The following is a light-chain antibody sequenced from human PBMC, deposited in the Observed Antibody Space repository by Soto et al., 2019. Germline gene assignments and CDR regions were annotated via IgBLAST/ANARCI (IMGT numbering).Light chain of an antibody. CDR1: SGHSSYI. Sequence: QLVLTQSSSASASLGSSVKLTCTLSSGHSSYIIAWHQQQPGKAPRYLMKLEGSGSYNKGSGVPDRFSGSSSGADRYLTISGLQFEDEADYYCETWDSSTRVFGGGTKVTVL. V-gene: IGLV4-60*02. J-gene: IGLJ3*02. CDR2: LEGSGSY. CDR3: ETWDSSTRV.